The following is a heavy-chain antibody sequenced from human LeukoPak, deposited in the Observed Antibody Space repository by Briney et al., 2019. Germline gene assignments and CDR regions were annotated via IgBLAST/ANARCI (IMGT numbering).Heavy chain of an antibody. J-gene: IGHJ4*02. V-gene: IGHV3-21*01. CDR2: ISSSSSYI. Sequence: GGSLRLSCAASGSTFSSYSMNWVRQAPGRGLEWVSCISSSSSYIYYADSVKGRFTISRDNSKNTLYLQMNSLRAEDTAVYYCAKEAVVRSNYFDYWGQGTLVTVS. D-gene: IGHD4-23*01. CDR3: AKEAVVRSNYFDY. CDR1: GSTFSSYS.